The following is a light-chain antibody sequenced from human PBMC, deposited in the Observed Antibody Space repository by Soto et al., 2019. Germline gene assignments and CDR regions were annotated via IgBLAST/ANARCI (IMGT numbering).Light chain of an antibody. V-gene: IGLV2-14*01. Sequence: QSVLTQPASVSGSPGQSITISCTGTSSDVGSYNYVSWYQQHPDKAPKLMIYVVSDRPSGISNRFSGSKSGNTASLTISGLQAEDEADYYCSSYTSSNTWVFGGGTKLTVL. CDR3: SSYTSSNTWV. J-gene: IGLJ3*02. CDR1: SSDVGSYNY. CDR2: VVS.